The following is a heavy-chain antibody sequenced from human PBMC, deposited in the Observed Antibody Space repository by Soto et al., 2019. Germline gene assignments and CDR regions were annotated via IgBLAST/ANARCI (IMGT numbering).Heavy chain of an antibody. V-gene: IGHV4-59*01. CDR2: IYYSGST. CDR3: ARDNIAVAGTFEDAFDI. Sequence: SETLSLTCTVSGGSISSYYWSWIRQPPGKGLEWIGYIYYSGSTNYNPSLKSRVTISVDTSKNQFSLKLSSVTAADTAVYYCARDNIAVAGTFEDAFDIWGQGTMVTVSS. CDR1: GGSISSYY. J-gene: IGHJ3*02. D-gene: IGHD6-19*01.